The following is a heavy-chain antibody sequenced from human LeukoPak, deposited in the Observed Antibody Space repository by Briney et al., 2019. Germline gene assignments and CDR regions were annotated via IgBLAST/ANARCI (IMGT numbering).Heavy chain of an antibody. CDR1: GYSFTNYW. J-gene: IGHJ4*02. D-gene: IGHD6-13*01. Sequence: AGESLKISCKGSGYSFTNYWIGWVRQMPGKGLEWMGIIYPGDSDSRYRPSFQGQVTISADKSTSTAYLQWSSLKASDTAMYYCARRHRSSWSFENWGQGTLVTVSS. V-gene: IGHV5-51*01. CDR2: IYPGDSDS. CDR3: ARRHRSSWSFEN.